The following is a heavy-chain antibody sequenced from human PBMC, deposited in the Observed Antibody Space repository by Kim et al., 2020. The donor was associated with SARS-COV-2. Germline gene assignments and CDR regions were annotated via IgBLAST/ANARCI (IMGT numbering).Heavy chain of an antibody. Sequence: ASVKVSCKASGYTFTSYAMNWVRQAPGQGLEWMGWINTNTGNPTYAQGFTGRFVFSLDTSVSTAYLQISSLKAEDTAVYHCARADEYVWGSHVYYYYGMDVWGQGTTVTVSS. D-gene: IGHD3-16*01. J-gene: IGHJ6*02. CDR2: INTNTGNP. V-gene: IGHV7-4-1*02. CDR3: ARADEYVWGSHVYYYYGMDV. CDR1: GYTFTSYA.